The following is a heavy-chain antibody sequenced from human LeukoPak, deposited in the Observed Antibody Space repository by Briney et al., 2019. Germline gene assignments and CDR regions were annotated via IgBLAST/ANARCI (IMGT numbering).Heavy chain of an antibody. CDR2: IKQDGSEK. D-gene: IGHD5-18*01. J-gene: IGHJ5*02. V-gene: IGHV3-7*01. CDR3: ARAGYTYGYFSWFDP. Sequence: GGSLRLSCAASGFTLSSYWMSWVRQAPGKGRGWVANIKQDGSEKYYVDSVKGRFTISRDNAKNSLYLQMTSLKAADTAVYFCARAGYTYGYFSWFDPWGQGTLVTVSS. CDR1: GFTLSSYW.